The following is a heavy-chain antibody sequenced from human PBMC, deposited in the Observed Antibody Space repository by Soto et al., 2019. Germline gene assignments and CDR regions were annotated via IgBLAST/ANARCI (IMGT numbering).Heavy chain of an antibody. V-gene: IGHV1-69*13. D-gene: IGHD3-3*01. CDR3: ARGTRRTIFGANASYRMAG. Sequence: SVKVSCKASGGTFSIYAISWVRQAPGEGLEWMGGIIPIFGTANYAQKFQGRVTITADESTSTAYMELSSLRSEDTAVYYCARGTRRTIFGANASYRMAGRGQGTTVPVAS. CDR1: GGTFSIYA. CDR2: IIPIFGTA. J-gene: IGHJ6*02.